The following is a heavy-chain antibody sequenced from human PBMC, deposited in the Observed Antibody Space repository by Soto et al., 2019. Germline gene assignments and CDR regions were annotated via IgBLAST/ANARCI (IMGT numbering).Heavy chain of an antibody. V-gene: IGHV3-30*18. D-gene: IGHD2-2*01. J-gene: IGHJ6*02. CDR3: AKGQHCSSTSGYFYHYGMDV. CDR1: GFTFSTYG. Sequence: QVQLVESGGGVVQPGRSLRLSCVASGFTFSTYGMHWVRQAPGKGLEWVAVISYDGNNKYYADSVKGRLTISRHNSNNTVHLQMSRLRCEDTAVYYWAKGQHCSSTSGYFYHYGMDVWGQGTTVAVSS. CDR2: ISYDGNNK.